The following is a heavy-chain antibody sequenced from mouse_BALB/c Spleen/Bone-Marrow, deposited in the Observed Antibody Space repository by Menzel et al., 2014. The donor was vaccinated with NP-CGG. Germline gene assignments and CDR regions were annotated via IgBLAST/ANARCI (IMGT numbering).Heavy chain of an antibody. J-gene: IGHJ2*01. CDR3: ARRERTGMNY. CDR2: INPYNGGT. CDR1: GYSFTGYT. D-gene: IGHD4-1*01. V-gene: IGHV1S135*01. Sequence: EVKLVESGPELVKPGASVKISCKASGYSFTGYTMNWVKQSHGKNLEWIGLINPYNGGTSYNQKFKGKATLTVDKSSSTAYMQASSPTSEDSAVYYCARRERTGMNYWGQGTTLTVSS.